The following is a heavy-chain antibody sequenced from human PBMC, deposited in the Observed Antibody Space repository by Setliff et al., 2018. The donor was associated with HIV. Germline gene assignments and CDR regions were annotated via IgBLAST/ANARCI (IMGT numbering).Heavy chain of an antibody. J-gene: IGHJ4*02. Sequence: RASVKVSCKTSGYTFTAAYLHWVRQAPGQGLQWMGWMHPNSGATKYAQKFRDRVTLTGDTSISTASMKLSSRKSDDTAMYYCATSTSRFFWNGFYQGGFGSRNSHSFENWGQGTLVTVSS. CDR3: ATSTSRFFWNGFYQGGFGSRNSHSFEN. CDR1: GYTFTAAY. D-gene: IGHD3-3*01. CDR2: MHPNSGAT. V-gene: IGHV1-2*02.